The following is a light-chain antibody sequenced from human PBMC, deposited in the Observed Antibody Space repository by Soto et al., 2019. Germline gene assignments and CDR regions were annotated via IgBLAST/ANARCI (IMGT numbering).Light chain of an antibody. CDR1: QSVSSN. CDR3: QQYNTWPLT. CDR2: DAS. V-gene: IGKV3-15*01. Sequence: ETVMTQSPATLSVSPGERPTLSCRASQSVSSNLAWYQQKPGQAPRLLIYDASTRATGIPARFSGSGSGTELTLTISSQQSEDFAVYYCQQYNTWPLTFGPGTKVDIK. J-gene: IGKJ3*01.